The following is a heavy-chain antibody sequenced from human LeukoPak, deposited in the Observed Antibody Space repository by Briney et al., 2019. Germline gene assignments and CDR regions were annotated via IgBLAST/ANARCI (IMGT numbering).Heavy chain of an antibody. CDR3: ARTPLLGYCSSTSCLAGSYFDY. CDR1: GYTLTELS. J-gene: IGHJ4*02. D-gene: IGHD2-2*01. V-gene: IGHV1-24*01. Sequence: GASVKVSCKVSGYTLTELSMHWVRQAPGKGLEWMGGFDPEDGETIYAQKFQGRVTMTEDTSTDTAYMELSSLRSEDTAVYYCARTPLLGYCSSTSCLAGSYFDYWGQGTLVTVSS. CDR2: FDPEDGET.